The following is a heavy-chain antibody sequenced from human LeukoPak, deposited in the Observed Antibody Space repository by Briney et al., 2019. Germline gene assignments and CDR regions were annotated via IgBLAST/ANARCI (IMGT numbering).Heavy chain of an antibody. CDR2: ISYDGSNK. J-gene: IGHJ4*02. CDR3: AREWVTAMIVVVITGEFDY. D-gene: IGHD3-22*01. CDR1: GFTFSSYA. V-gene: IGHV3-30-3*01. Sequence: PGGSLRLSCAASGFTFSSYAMHWVRQAPGKGLEWVAVISYDGSNKYYADSVKGRFTISRDNSKNTLYLQMNSLRAEDTAVYYCAREWVTAMIVVVITGEFDYWGQGTLVTVSS.